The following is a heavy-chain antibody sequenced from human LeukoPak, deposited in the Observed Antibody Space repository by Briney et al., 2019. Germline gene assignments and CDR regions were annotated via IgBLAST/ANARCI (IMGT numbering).Heavy chain of an antibody. Sequence: SETLSLTCTVSGGSISSSSYYWGWIRQPPGKGLEWIGSIYYSGSTYYNPSLKSRVTISVDTSKNQFSLKLSSVTAADTAVYYCAFSPRPYYYYYMDVWGKGTTVTVSS. CDR2: IYYSGST. CDR3: AFSPRPYYYYYMDV. CDR1: GGSISSSSYY. D-gene: IGHD6-6*01. J-gene: IGHJ6*03. V-gene: IGHV4-39*01.